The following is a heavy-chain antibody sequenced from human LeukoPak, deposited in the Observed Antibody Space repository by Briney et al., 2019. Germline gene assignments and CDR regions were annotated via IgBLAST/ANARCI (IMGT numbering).Heavy chain of an antibody. D-gene: IGHD6-13*01. CDR3: ARVREQQASPPYNWFDP. CDR1: GGSLSGYY. V-gene: IGHV4-34*01. J-gene: IGHJ5*02. Sequence: SETLSLTCGVSGGSLSGYYWTWTRQPPGKGLEGIGDISYSGDPNYNPSLRSRVNFFVDMSKNQFSLKLSSVTAADTAVYYCARVREQQASPPYNWFDPWAREPWSPSPQ. CDR2: ISYSGDP.